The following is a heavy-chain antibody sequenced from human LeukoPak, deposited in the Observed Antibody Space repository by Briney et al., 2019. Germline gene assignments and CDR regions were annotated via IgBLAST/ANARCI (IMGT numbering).Heavy chain of an antibody. D-gene: IGHD1-26*01. Sequence: ASVKVSCKASGGTFSSYAISWVRQAPGQGLEWMGRIIPIFGIANYAQKFQGRVTITADKPTSTAYMELSSLRSEDTAVYYCARGDSGSYQDWGQGTLVTVSS. CDR3: ARGDSGSYQD. V-gene: IGHV1-69*04. J-gene: IGHJ4*02. CDR1: GGTFSSYA. CDR2: IIPIFGIA.